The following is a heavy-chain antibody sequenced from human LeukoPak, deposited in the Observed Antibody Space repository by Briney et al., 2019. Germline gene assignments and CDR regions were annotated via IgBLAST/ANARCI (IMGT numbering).Heavy chain of an antibody. CDR2: ISAYNGNT. CDR3: ARYYDFWSGYYDDEYYYGMDV. CDR1: GYAFTSYG. V-gene: IGHV1-18*01. Sequence: ASVKVSRKASGYAFTSYGISWVRQAPGQGLEWMGWISAYNGNTNYAQKLQGRVTMTTDTSTSTAYMELRSLRSDDTAVYYCARYYDFWSGYYDDEYYYGMDVWGQGTTVTVSS. J-gene: IGHJ6*02. D-gene: IGHD3-3*01.